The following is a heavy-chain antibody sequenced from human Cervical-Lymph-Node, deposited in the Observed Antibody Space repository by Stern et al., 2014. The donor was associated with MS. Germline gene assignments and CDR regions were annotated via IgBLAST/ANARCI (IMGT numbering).Heavy chain of an antibody. D-gene: IGHD1-26*01. CDR2: ISYDGSNK. J-gene: IGHJ4*02. Sequence: VPLVESGGGVVPPGRSLRLSCAASGFTFSSYGMHWVRQAPGKGLGWVAVISYDGSNKYYADSVKGRFTISRDNSKNTLYLQMNSLRAEDTAVYYCAKDSEWELDYWGQGTLVTVSS. CDR1: GFTFSSYG. CDR3: AKDSEWELDY. V-gene: IGHV3-30*18.